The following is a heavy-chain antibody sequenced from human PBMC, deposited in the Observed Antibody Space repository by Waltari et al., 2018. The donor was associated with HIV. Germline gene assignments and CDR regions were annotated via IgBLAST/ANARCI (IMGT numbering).Heavy chain of an antibody. V-gene: IGHV4-38-2*01. CDR1: DYSVSSGYY. CDR3: AKAINSYYDFWSGYHDAFDI. D-gene: IGHD3-3*01. CDR2: ISHSGST. Sequence: QVQLQESGPGLVKPSETLSLTCVVSDYSVSSGYYWGWLRQPPGKGLEWIGSISHSGSTDYNPSLKSRVAISVETSKNQFSLKLSSVTAADTAVYYCAKAINSYYDFWSGYHDAFDIWGHGTMVTVSS. J-gene: IGHJ3*02.